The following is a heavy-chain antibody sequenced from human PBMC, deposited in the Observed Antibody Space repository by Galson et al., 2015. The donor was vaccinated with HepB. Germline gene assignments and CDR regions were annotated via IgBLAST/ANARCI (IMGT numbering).Heavy chain of an antibody. Sequence: SLRLSCATSGFTFSNYAMTWVRQAPGKGLEVVSGISATGADTYYADSVKGRFTISRDNSNSTLFLRMNSLRAEDTAIYYRAKSQTLRYYFAHWGQGTLVTVSS. V-gene: IGHV3-23*01. CDR1: GFTFSNYA. D-gene: IGHD2-21*02. J-gene: IGHJ4*02. CDR3: AKSQTLRYYFAH. CDR2: ISATGADT.